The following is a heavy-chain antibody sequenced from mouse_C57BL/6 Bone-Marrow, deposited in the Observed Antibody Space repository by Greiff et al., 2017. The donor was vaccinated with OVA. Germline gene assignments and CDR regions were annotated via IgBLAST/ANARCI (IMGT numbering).Heavy chain of an antibody. D-gene: IGHD1-1*01. J-gene: IGHJ3*01. CDR1: GFTFSSYA. V-gene: IGHV5-4*01. Sequence: EVKLVESGGGLVKPGGSLKLSCAASGFTFSSYAMSWVRETPEKRLEWVATISDGGSYTYYPDNVKGRFTISRDNAKNNLYLQMSHLKSEDTAMYYCARDPSSYRWFAYWGQGTLVTVSA. CDR3: ARDPSSYRWFAY. CDR2: ISDGGSYT.